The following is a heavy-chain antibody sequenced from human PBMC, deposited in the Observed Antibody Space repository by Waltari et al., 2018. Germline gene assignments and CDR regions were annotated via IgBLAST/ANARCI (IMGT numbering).Heavy chain of an antibody. CDR3: ARDAYYYGSIHALDF. V-gene: IGHV7-4-1*02. CDR1: GYTFNTYN. D-gene: IGHD3-10*01. CDR2: IYTNTGNP. J-gene: IGHJ3*01. Sequence: QVQLVHSGSELKSPGASVRLSCKASGYTFNTYNINWLPQVPGQGLEWMGWIYTNTGNPTYAQGFTGRFVFSLDTSVSTAYLEISSLRPDDTAVYYCARDAYYYGSIHALDFWGQGTMVSVSS.